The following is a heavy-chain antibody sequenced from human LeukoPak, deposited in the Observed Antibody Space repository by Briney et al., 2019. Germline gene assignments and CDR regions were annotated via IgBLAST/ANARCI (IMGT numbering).Heavy chain of an antibody. J-gene: IGHJ3*02. D-gene: IGHD4-17*01. CDR3: ARAHPTVKAFDI. V-gene: IGHV1-46*01. CDR2: INPSGGST. CDR1: GYTFTSYY. Sequence: ASVKVSCKASGYTFTSYYMHWVRQAPGQGLEWMGIINPSGGSTSYAQKFQGRVTMTRDTSTSTVYMELSSLRSEDTAVYYCARAHPTVKAFDIWGQGTMVTASS.